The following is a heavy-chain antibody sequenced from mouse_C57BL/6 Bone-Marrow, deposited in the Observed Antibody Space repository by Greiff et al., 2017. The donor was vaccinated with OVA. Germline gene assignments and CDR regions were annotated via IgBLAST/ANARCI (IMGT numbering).Heavy chain of an antibody. CDR1: GFNIKDDY. CDR3: TTDYDLYLDV. D-gene: IGHD1-1*01. V-gene: IGHV14-4*01. J-gene: IGHJ1*03. Sequence: VQLQQSGAELVRPGASVKLSCTASGFNIKDDYMHWVKQRPEQGLEWIGWIDPENGDTEYASKFQGKATITADTSSNTAYLQLSSLTSEDTAFYYCTTDYDLYLDVWGTGTTVTVSS. CDR2: IDPENGDT.